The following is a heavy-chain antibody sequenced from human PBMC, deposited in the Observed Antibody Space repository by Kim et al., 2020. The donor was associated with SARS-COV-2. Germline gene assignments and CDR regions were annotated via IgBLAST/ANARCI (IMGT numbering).Heavy chain of an antibody. CDR3: AKDGWLFDYYYYYYMDV. D-gene: IGHD3-22*01. CDR2: ISGDGGST. CDR1: GFTFDDYA. V-gene: IGHV3-43*02. J-gene: IGHJ6*03. Sequence: GGSLRLSCAASGFTFDDYAMHWVRQAPGKGLEWVSLISGDGGSTYYADSVKGRFTISRDNSKNSLYLQMNSLRTEDTALYYCAKDGWLFDYYYYYYMDVWGKETTVTVSS.